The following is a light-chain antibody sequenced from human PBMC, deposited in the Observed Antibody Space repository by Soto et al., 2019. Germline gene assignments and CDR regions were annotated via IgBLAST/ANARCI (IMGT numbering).Light chain of an antibody. Sequence: QSALTQSAAVSGSPGQSITISCTGTSSDIGGYNYVSWYQQHPGKAPKLIIYEVSDRPSGISNRFSGSKSGNTASLTISGLQADDEADYYCSSYTSSATRVVGGGTQLTVL. V-gene: IGLV2-14*01. CDR1: SSDIGGYNY. CDR3: SSYTSSATRV. J-gene: IGLJ7*01. CDR2: EVS.